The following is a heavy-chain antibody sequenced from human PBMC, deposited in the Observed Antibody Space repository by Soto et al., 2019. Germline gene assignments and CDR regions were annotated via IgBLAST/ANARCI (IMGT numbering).Heavy chain of an antibody. V-gene: IGHV4-31*03. J-gene: IGHJ5*02. CDR1: GGSISSGGYY. D-gene: IGHD6-6*01. CDR2: IYYSGST. Sequence: SETLSLTCTVSGGSISSGGYYWSWIRQHPGKGLEWIGYIYYSGSTYYNPSLKSRVTISVDTSKNQFSLKLSSVTAADTAVYYCARGATQLASNWFDPWGQGTLVTVSS. CDR3: ARGATQLASNWFDP.